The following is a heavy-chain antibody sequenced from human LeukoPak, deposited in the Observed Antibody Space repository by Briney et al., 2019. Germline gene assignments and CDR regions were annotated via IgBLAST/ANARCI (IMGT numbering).Heavy chain of an antibody. CDR2: FDPEDGET. CDR3: ARDLSQYYDILTGYYSLRY. J-gene: IGHJ4*02. D-gene: IGHD3-9*01. CDR1: GYTLTELS. Sequence: ASVKVSCKVSGYTLTELSMHWVRQAPGKGLEWMGGFDPEDGETIYAQKFQGRVTMTEDTSTDTAYMELSRLRSDDTAVYYCARDLSQYYDILTGYYSLRYWGQGTLVTVSS. V-gene: IGHV1-24*01.